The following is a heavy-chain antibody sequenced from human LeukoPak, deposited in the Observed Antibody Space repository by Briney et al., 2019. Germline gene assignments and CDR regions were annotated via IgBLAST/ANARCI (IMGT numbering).Heavy chain of an antibody. J-gene: IGHJ4*02. CDR2: AYYSGST. CDR3: ARALYSRGELSTFDY. CDR1: GGSISSGGYY. D-gene: IGHD3-16*02. V-gene: IGHV4-31*03. Sequence: SETLSLTCTVSGGSISSGGYYWSWIRHHPGKGLEWIGYAYYSGSTFYNPSLKSRVTISVDTSKNQFSLKLSPVTAADTAVYFCARALYSRGELSTFDYWGQGTLVTVSS.